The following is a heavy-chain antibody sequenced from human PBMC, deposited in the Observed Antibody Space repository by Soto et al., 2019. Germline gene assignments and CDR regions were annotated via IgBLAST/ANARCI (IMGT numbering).Heavy chain of an antibody. CDR1: GYSFTNYW. Sequence: GESLKISCKGSGYSFTNYWIAWVRQMPGKGLEWMXFXYXXXSXTXXXPXXXXQVTISADKSISTAYLQWSSLRASDTAMYYCARPMNPRTTVWFDPWGQGTQVTVSS. CDR3: ARPMNPRTTVWFDP. D-gene: IGHD4-4*01. J-gene: IGHJ5*02. V-gene: IGHV5-51*01. CDR2: XYXXXSXT.